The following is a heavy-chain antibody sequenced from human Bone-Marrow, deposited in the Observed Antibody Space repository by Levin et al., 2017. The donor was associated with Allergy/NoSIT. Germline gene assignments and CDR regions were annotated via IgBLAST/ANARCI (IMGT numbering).Heavy chain of an antibody. V-gene: IGHV3-30*18. J-gene: IGHJ4*02. CDR2: ISHDGKNK. CDR3: AKDYGYSYGQTIDY. Sequence: LGESLKISCAASGFTFSTNGMHWVRQAPGKGLEWVAVISHDGKNKYYADSVQGRSIISRDNSKNTLYLQMYSLRAEDTAVYYCAKDYGYSYGQTIDYWGQGTLVTVSS. CDR1: GFTFSTNG. D-gene: IGHD5-18*01.